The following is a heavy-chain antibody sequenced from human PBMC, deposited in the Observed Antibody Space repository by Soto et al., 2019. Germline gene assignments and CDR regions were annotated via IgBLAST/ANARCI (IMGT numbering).Heavy chain of an antibody. CDR2: ISGSGGST. Sequence: EVQLLESGGGLVQPGGSLRLSCAASGFTFSSYAMSWVRQAPGKGLEWVSAISGSGGSTYYAGSVKGRFTISRDNSKNTLYLQMNSLRAEDTAVYYCAKDRGRPYYYYGMDVWGQGTTVTVSS. V-gene: IGHV3-23*01. J-gene: IGHJ6*02. CDR3: AKDRGRPYYYYGMDV. CDR1: GFTFSSYA. D-gene: IGHD1-26*01.